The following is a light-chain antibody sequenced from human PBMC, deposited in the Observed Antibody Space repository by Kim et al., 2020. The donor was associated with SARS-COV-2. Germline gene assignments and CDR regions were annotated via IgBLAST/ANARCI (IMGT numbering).Light chain of an antibody. Sequence: WITIAWTGTSSDIGGYDYVSWYQQHPGKAPKLIMYDVNHRSSGVSNRFSASKSGHTASLTISGLQADDEADYYCSSYSGGSTLVVFGGGTQLTVL. CDR3: SSYSGGSTLVV. J-gene: IGLJ2*01. CDR2: DVN. CDR1: SSDIGGYDY. V-gene: IGLV2-14*03.